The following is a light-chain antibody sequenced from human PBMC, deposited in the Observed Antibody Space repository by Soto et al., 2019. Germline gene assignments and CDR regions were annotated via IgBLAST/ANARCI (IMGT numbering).Light chain of an antibody. CDR3: CSYGGRDTLV. CDR2: EGS. Sequence: QSVLTQPASVSGSPGQSVTISCTGTSSDVGNYNIVSWYQQHPGKAPKLIIYEGSKRPSGVSSRFSGSKSGNTASLTISGLQAEDEADYYCCSYGGRDTLVFGGRTKLTVL. CDR1: SSDVGNYNI. V-gene: IGLV2-23*01. J-gene: IGLJ2*01.